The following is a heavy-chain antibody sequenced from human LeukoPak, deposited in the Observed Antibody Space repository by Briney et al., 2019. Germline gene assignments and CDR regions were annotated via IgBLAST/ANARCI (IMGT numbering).Heavy chain of an antibody. Sequence: SETLSLTCTVSGGSISSYYWSWIRQPPGKGLEWIGYIYYSGSTNYNPSLKSRVTISVDTSKNQFSLKLSSVTAADTALYYCAKAEYYSDSRGYFHFDYWRQGTLVNVPS. V-gene: IGHV4-59*01. CDR1: GGSISSYY. CDR3: AKAEYYSDSRGYFHFDY. D-gene: IGHD3-22*01. CDR2: IYYSGST. J-gene: IGHJ4*02.